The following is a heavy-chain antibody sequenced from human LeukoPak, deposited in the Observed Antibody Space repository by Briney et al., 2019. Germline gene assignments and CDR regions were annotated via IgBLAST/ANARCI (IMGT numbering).Heavy chain of an antibody. CDR1: GFTFSSYW. V-gene: IGHV3-7*01. J-gene: IGHJ4*02. D-gene: IGHD3-3*01. CDR2: IKQDGSEK. CDR3: ARDFAHSDFWSGKYYFDY. Sequence: GGALRLSCAASGFTFSSYWMSWVRQAPGKRLEGVANIKQDGSEKYYVDSVKGRFTISRDNAKNSLYLQMNSLSAEDTAVYYCARDFAHSDFWSGKYYFDYWGQGTLVTVSS.